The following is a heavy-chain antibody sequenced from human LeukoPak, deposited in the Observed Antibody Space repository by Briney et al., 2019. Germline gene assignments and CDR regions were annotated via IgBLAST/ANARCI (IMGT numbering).Heavy chain of an antibody. J-gene: IGHJ4*02. D-gene: IGHD1-26*01. Sequence: GGSLRLSCAASGFTFSAYTMNWVRHAPGKGLEWVSSIKASDNYIYYAASVAGRFTISTDAAQNSLHLQMDSLRAEDTATYYCARSRSMSKNDKNLRYWGQGTLVTVSS. CDR2: IKASDNYI. CDR3: ARSRSMSKNDKNLRY. CDR1: GFTFSAYT. V-gene: IGHV3-21*01.